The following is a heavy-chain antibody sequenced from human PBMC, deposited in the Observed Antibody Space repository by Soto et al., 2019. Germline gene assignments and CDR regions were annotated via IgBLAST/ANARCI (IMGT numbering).Heavy chain of an antibody. D-gene: IGHD6-19*01. V-gene: IGHV1-69*02. CDR1: GGTFSSYT. J-gene: IGHJ4*02. CDR3: ARGIAVAGTVY. CDR2: IIPILGIA. Sequence: QVQLVQSGAEVKKPGSSVKVSCKASGGTFSSYTISWVRQAPGQGLEWMGRIIPILGIANYAQKFQGRVTMTADKSTSTAYMELSSLRSEDTAVYYCARGIAVAGTVYWGQGTLVTVSS.